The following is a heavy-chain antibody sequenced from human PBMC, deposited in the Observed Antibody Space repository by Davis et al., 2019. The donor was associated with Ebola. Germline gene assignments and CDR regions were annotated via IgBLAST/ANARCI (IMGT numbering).Heavy chain of an antibody. CDR1: RCTFSSYA. Sequence: SSVKVSCKASRCTFSSYAISWVRQAPGQGLDWMGGIIPVFGIPKYAQKFQGRVTITADESTSTAYMELSSLRSEDTAVYYCARDRYSDGSGYFFEQSHWGQGTLVTVSS. CDR3: ARDRYSDGSGYFFEQSH. V-gene: IGHV1-69*13. D-gene: IGHD3-22*01. J-gene: IGHJ4*02. CDR2: IIPVFGIP.